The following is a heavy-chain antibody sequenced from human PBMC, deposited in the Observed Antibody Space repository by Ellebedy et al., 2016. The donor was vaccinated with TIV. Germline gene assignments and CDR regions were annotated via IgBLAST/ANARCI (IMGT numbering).Heavy chain of an antibody. CDR3: ATSRDGYKIDY. CDR1: GDSISYSY. CDR2: MYTTGTT. V-gene: IGHV4-4*07. J-gene: IGHJ4*02. D-gene: IGHD5-24*01. Sequence: SETLSLXXTVSGDSISYSYWNWIRQPAGKGLEWLGRMYTTGTTNHNPSLKSRVTMSLDTSNKQFSLELTSVTAADTAVYYCATSRDGYKIDYWGQGTLVTVSS.